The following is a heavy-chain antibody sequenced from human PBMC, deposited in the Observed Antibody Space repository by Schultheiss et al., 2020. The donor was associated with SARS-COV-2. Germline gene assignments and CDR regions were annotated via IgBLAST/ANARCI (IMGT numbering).Heavy chain of an antibody. CDR1: GGSISSNY. V-gene: IGHV4-34*01. D-gene: IGHD6-6*01. J-gene: IGHJ4*02. CDR3: ARASIAARSFDY. CDR2: INHSGST. Sequence: SETLSLTCTVSGGSISSNYWSWIRQPPGKGLEWIGEINHSGSTNYNPSLKSRVTISVDTSKNQFSLKLSSVTAADTAVYYCARASIAARSFDYWGQGTLVTVSS.